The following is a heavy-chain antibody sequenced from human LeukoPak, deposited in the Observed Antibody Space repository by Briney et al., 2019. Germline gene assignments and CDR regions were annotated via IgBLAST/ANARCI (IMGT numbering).Heavy chain of an antibody. CDR1: GGSISSSSYY. D-gene: IGHD6-19*01. Sequence: SETLSLTCTVSGGSISSSSYYWGWIRQPPGKGLEWIGSIYYSGSTYYNPSLKSRVTIFVDTSKNQFSLKLSSVTAADTAVYYCARLTVPGIAVAPPGYWGQGTLVTVSS. CDR3: ARLTVPGIAVAPPGY. J-gene: IGHJ4*02. V-gene: IGHV4-39*01. CDR2: IYYSGST.